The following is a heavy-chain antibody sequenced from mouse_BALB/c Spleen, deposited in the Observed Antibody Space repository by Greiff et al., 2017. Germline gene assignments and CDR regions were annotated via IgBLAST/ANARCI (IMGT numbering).Heavy chain of an antibody. V-gene: IGHV5-17*02. J-gene: IGHJ4*01. CDR3: ARSIYYYGSSPLGDAMDY. D-gene: IGHD1-1*01. CDR2: ISSGSSTI. Sequence: EVQGVESGGGLVQPGGSRKLSCAASGFTFSSFGMHWVRQAREKGLEWVAYISSGSSTIYYADTVKGRFTISRDNPKNTLFLQMTSLRSEDTAMYYCARSIYYYGSSPLGDAMDYWGQGTSVTVSS. CDR1: GFTFSSFG.